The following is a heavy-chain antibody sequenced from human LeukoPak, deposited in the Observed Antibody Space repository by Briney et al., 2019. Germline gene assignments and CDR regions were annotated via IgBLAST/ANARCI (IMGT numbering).Heavy chain of an antibody. Sequence: ASVKVSCKVSGYTLTELSMHWVRQAPGKGLEWKGGFDPEDGETIYAQKFQGRVTMTEDTSTDTAYMELSSLRSEDTAVYYCATPRSGRYSDYFDYWGQGTLVTVSS. D-gene: IGHD3-10*01. CDR3: ATPRSGRYSDYFDY. CDR1: GYTLTELS. V-gene: IGHV1-24*01. CDR2: FDPEDGET. J-gene: IGHJ4*02.